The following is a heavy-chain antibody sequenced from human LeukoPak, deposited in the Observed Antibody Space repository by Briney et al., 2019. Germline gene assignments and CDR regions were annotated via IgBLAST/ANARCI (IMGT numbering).Heavy chain of an antibody. D-gene: IGHD3-10*02. CDR1: GFTFDDYA. Sequence: GGSLRLSCAASGFTFDDYAMHWVRQAPGKGLEWVSGISWNSGSIGYADSVKGRFTISRDNAKNSLYLQMNSLRAEDTALYYCAKAPMSRTGYYYGMDVWGQGTTVTVS. CDR3: AKAPMSRTGYYYGMDV. V-gene: IGHV3-9*01. J-gene: IGHJ6*02. CDR2: ISWNSGSI.